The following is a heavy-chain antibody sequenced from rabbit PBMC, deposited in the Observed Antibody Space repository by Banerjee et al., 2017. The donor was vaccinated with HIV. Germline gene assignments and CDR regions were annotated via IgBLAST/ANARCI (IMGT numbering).Heavy chain of an antibody. D-gene: IGHD4-1*01. Sequence: QSLEESGGDLVKPGGSLTLTCKASGFSFSSGYDMCWVRQAPGKGLEWIGYVYTGSGVTWYADWVNGRFTISSDNAQNTVDLQMNSLTAADTATYFCVRNSGWGVSYFTLWGPGTLVTVS. CDR3: VRNSGWGVSYFTL. CDR2: VYTGSGVT. V-gene: IGHV1S43*01. CDR1: GFSFSSGYD. J-gene: IGHJ4*01.